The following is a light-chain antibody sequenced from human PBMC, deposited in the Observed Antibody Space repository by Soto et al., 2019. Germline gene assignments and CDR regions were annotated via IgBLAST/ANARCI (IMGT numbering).Light chain of an antibody. CDR1: QSLTSSF. Sequence: EILLTQSPGTLSLSPGDRATLSCRASQSLTSSFLAWYQQKPGQTPRLLIYGASIRATHIPDRFSGSGSGTDFTLTISRLEPEDFAVYFCQQYGRLPLSFGGGTKVEIK. V-gene: IGKV3-20*01. CDR3: QQYGRLPLS. J-gene: IGKJ4*01. CDR2: GAS.